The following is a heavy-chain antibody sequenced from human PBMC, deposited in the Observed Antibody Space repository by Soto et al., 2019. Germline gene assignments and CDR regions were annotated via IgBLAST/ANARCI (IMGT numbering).Heavy chain of an antibody. J-gene: IGHJ1*01. D-gene: IGHD2-8*01. V-gene: IGHV1-69*01. CDR2: IVPLSGTA. Sequence: QVQLVQSGAEVRKPGSSVKVSCQAPRNTFNIFAFSWVRQAPGQGLQFVGGIVPLSGTAKSAQEFQDRVTLTADETTSTIYMELRTLQSDETAIFYWASGVAGDRFEFWGQGTLVTVSS. CDR1: RNTFNIFA. CDR3: ASGVAGDRFEF.